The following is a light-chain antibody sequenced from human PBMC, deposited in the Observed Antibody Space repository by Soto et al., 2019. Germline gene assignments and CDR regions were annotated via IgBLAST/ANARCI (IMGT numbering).Light chain of an antibody. CDR2: KAS. CDR3: QQYNSYCT. J-gene: IGKJ1*01. V-gene: IGKV1-5*03. Sequence: DIQMTQSPSTLSASVGDRVTITCRASQSISVWLAWYQQKAGKAPNLLIYKASRLESGVPSRFSGSGSGTDFTLTISGLQPDDFATYYCQQYNSYCTFGQGTKVDIK. CDR1: QSISVW.